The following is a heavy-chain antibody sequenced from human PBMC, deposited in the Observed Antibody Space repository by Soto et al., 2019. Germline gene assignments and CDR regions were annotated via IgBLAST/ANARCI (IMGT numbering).Heavy chain of an antibody. CDR1: GGTFSSYA. Sequence: QVQLVQSGAEVKKPGSSVKVSCKASGGTFSSYAISWVRQAPGQGLEWMGGIIPIFGTATYAQKFQGRVTITADESTSTAYMELSSLRSEDTAVYYCARDPQFYDFWIGEQNWFDPWGQGTLVTVSS. D-gene: IGHD3-3*01. CDR2: IIPIFGTA. V-gene: IGHV1-69*12. CDR3: ARDPQFYDFWIGEQNWFDP. J-gene: IGHJ5*02.